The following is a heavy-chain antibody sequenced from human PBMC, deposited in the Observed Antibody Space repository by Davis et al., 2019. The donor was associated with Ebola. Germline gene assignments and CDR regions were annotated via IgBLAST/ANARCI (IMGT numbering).Heavy chain of an antibody. Sequence: GESLKISCKGSGYTFTTYWIGWVRQMPGKGLEWMGIIYPGDSDTRYSPSFQGQVTISADKSISPAYLQWSSLKASDTAVYYCARRGGERGAFLDYWGQGTLVTVSS. CDR3: ARRGGERGAFLDY. V-gene: IGHV5-51*01. CDR2: IYPGDSDT. J-gene: IGHJ4*02. CDR1: GYTFTTYW. D-gene: IGHD3-10*01.